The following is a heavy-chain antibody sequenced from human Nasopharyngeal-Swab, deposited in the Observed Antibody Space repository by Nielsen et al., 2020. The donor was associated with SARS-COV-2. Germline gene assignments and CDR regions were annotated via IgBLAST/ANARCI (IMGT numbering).Heavy chain of an antibody. J-gene: IGHJ6*03. Sequence: WIRQPPGKGLEWIGEINHSGSTNYNPSLKSRVTISVDTSKNQFSLKLSSVTAADTAVYYCARGYGGLYYYYYYVDVWGKGTTVTVSS. D-gene: IGHD4-23*01. CDR2: INHSGST. CDR3: ARGYGGLYYYYYYVDV. V-gene: IGHV4-34*01.